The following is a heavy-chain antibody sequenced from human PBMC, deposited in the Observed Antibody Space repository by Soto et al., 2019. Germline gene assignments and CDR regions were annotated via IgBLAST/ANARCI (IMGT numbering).Heavy chain of an antibody. J-gene: IGHJ4*02. CDR3: AAAELTGSGPFDY. Sequence: ASVKVSCKASGGTFSSYTISWVRQAPGQGLEWMGRIIPIFGTANYAQKFQGRVTITADESTSTAYMELSSLRSEDTAVYYCAAAELTGSGPFDYWGQGTLVTVSS. CDR2: IIPIFGTA. D-gene: IGHD3-3*01. V-gene: IGHV1-69*15. CDR1: GGTFSSYT.